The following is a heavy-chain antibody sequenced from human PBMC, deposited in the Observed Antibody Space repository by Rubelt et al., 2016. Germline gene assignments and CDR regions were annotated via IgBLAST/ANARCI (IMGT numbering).Heavy chain of an antibody. CDR3: ARHSGYDYVGYSDY. V-gene: IGHV1-2*04. J-gene: IGHJ4*02. Sequence: QVQLVQSGAEVKKPGASVKVSYKASGYTFTGYYLHLLRQAPGQGLEWMGWINPNSGDTNYAQKFQGWVTMTRDTSIRKAYMELSRLRSGATAVYYCARHSGYDYVGYSDYWGQGTLVTVSS. D-gene: IGHD5-12*01. CDR1: GYTFTGYY. CDR2: INPNSGDT.